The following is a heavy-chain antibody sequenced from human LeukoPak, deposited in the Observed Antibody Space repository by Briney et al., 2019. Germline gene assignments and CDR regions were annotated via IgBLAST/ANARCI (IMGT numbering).Heavy chain of an antibody. V-gene: IGHV1-8*01. Sequence: GASVKVSCKASGYTLTSYDINWVRQATGQGLEWMGWMNPNSGNTGYAQKFQGRVTMTRNTSISTAYMELSSLRSEDTAVYYCARSGGGSQGYYYYYMDVWGKGTTVTVSS. J-gene: IGHJ6*03. CDR1: GYTLTSYD. D-gene: IGHD1-26*01. CDR3: ARSGGGSQGYYYYYMDV. CDR2: MNPNSGNT.